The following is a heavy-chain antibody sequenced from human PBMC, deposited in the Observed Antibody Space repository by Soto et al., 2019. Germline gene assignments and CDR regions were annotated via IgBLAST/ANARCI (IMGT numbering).Heavy chain of an antibody. J-gene: IGHJ6*02. CDR2: IWYDGSNK. CDR3: ARDLTYYDFWSGYAPFYYYYGMDV. V-gene: IGHV3-33*01. D-gene: IGHD3-3*01. Sequence: HPGGSLRLSCAASGFTFSSYGMHWVRQAPGKGLEWVAVIWYDGSNKYYADSVKGRFTISRDNSKNTLYLQMNSLRAEDTAVYYCARDLTYYDFWSGYAPFYYYYGMDVCGQGTTVTVS. CDR1: GFTFSSYG.